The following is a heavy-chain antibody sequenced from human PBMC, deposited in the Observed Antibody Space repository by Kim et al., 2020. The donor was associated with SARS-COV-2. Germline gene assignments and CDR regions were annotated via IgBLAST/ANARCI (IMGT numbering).Heavy chain of an antibody. D-gene: IGHD6-13*01. Sequence: GGSLRLSCAASGFTVSSNYMSWVRQAPGKGLEWVSVIYSGGSTYYADSVKGRFTISRDNSKNTLYLQMNSLRAEDTAVYYCARGAIAAAGGVGLYYFDYWGQGTLVTVSS. J-gene: IGHJ4*02. CDR1: GFTVSSNY. V-gene: IGHV3-53*01. CDR3: ARGAIAAAGGVGLYYFDY. CDR2: IYSGGST.